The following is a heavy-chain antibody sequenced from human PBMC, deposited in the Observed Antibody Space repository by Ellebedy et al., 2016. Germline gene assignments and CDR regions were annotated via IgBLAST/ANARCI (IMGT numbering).Heavy chain of an antibody. CDR3: ASSVQTYYYGLVYYYYGMDV. V-gene: IGHV1-18*01. CDR1: GYTFSNYG. Sequence: ASVKVSXXASGYTFSNYGITWVRQAPGQGLEWMGWISAYNGNTNYAQKLQGRVTMTTDTSASTAYMELSSLRSEDTAVYYCASSVQTYYYGLVYYYYGMDVWGQGTTVTVSS. D-gene: IGHD3-10*01. J-gene: IGHJ6*02. CDR2: ISAYNGNT.